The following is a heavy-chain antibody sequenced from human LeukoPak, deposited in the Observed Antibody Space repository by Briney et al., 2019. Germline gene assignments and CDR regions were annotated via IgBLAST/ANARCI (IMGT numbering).Heavy chain of an antibody. V-gene: IGHV1-69*05. CDR2: IIPIFGTA. J-gene: IGHJ6*03. CDR3: ARVPLAGGYYYYYYMDV. Sequence: ASVKVSCKASGGTFSSYAISWVRQAPGQGLEWMGGIIPIFGTANYAQKFQGRVTITTDESTGTAYMELSSLRSEDTAVYYCARVPLAGGYYYYYYMDVWGKGTTVTVSS. D-gene: IGHD3-16*01. CDR1: GGTFSSYA.